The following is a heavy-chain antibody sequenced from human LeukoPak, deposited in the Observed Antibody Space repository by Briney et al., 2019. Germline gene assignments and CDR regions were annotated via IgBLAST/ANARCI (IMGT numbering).Heavy chain of an antibody. CDR3: ARRGGRGSSYWFDP. Sequence: SETLSLTCTVSGGSVSSAGYYWSWIRQPPGKGLEWIGYVYYTGSTNYNPSVRSRVTISVDTSKNQFSLRLNSVTAADTAVYYYARRGGRGSSYWFDPWGQGTLVTVSS. CDR1: GGSVSSAGYY. D-gene: IGHD1-26*01. CDR2: VYYTGST. V-gene: IGHV4-61*08. J-gene: IGHJ5*02.